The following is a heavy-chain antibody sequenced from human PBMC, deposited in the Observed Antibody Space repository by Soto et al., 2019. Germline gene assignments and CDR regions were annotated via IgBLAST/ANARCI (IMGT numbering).Heavy chain of an antibody. V-gene: IGHV3-30*18. J-gene: IGHJ6*02. CDR1: GFTFSSYG. CDR2: ISYDGSNK. CDR3: AKDMAIQRYYYYYGMDV. D-gene: IGHD5-12*01. Sequence: QVQLVESGGGVVQPGRSLRLFCAASGFTFSSYGMHWVRQAPGKGLEWVAVISYDGSNKYYADSVKGRFTISRDNSKNTLYLQMNSLRAEDTAVYYCAKDMAIQRYYYYYGMDVWGQGTTVTVSS.